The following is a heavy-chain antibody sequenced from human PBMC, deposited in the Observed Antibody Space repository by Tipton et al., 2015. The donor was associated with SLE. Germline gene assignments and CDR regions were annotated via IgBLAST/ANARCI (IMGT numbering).Heavy chain of an antibody. D-gene: IGHD6-19*01. Sequence: TLSLTCTVSGDTISDHYWSWIRQPPGKGLEWIGYISYSGSTNYSPSLKSRVTISLDTSKTQFSLKLTSVTATDTAVYYCARVVGYASGWYDYWGQGTLVTVSS. J-gene: IGHJ4*02. CDR1: GDTISDHY. CDR3: ARVVGYASGWYDY. CDR2: ISYSGST. V-gene: IGHV4-59*08.